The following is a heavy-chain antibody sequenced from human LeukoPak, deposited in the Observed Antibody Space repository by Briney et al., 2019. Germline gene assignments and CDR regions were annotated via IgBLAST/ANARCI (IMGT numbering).Heavy chain of an antibody. D-gene: IGHD5-12*01. CDR2: IYHTGST. V-gene: IGHV4-59*01. CDR1: GGSIGNYY. CDR3: AREDSGYDYSPFYY. Sequence: SETLSLTCTVSGGSIGNYYWSWIRQPPGKGPEWLGYIYHTGSTSYNPSLKSRVIMSVETSQNQFSLKLFSVTAADTAVYYCAREDSGYDYSPFYYWGQGILVTVSS. J-gene: IGHJ4*02.